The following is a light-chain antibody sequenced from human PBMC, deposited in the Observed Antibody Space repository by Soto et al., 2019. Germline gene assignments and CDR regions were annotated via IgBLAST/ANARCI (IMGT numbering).Light chain of an antibody. CDR3: ATWDDSLNGRV. Sequence: QSVLTQPPSASGTPGQRVSISCSGSDSNIGDNAVNWFQQLPGTAPKLLIYSNRQRPSGVPDRFSGSKSGTSASLVISGLQSEDEAVYFCATWDDSLNGRVFGGGTKLTVL. J-gene: IGLJ3*02. CDR2: SNR. CDR1: DSNIGDNA. V-gene: IGLV1-44*01.